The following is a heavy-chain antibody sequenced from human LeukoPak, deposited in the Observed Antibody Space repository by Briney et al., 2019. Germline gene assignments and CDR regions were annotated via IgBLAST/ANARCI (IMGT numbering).Heavy chain of an antibody. J-gene: IGHJ4*02. D-gene: IGHD6-6*01. CDR3: ARIARTDY. CDR2: ISYDGSNK. V-gene: IGHV3-30-3*01. CDR1: GFTFSSYA. Sequence: GGSLRLSCAASGFTFSSYAMHWVRQAPGKGLEWVAVISYDGSNKYYADSVKGRFTISRDNSKNTLYLQMDSLRAEDTAVYYCARIARTDYWGQGTLVTVSS.